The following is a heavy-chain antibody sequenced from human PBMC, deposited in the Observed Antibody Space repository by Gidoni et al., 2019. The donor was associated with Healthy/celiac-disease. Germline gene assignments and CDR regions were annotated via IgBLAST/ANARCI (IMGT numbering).Heavy chain of an antibody. V-gene: IGHV5-10-1*03. CDR1: GYSFTSYW. Sequence: EVQLVPSGAEVKKPGESLRLSCQGSGYSFTSYWSSWVRQMHGKGLEWMGRIEPSDSYTTDSPSFQGHVTISADKSISTAYLQWSSLKASDTAMYYCARLGYSSSEIVWGQGTTVTVSS. CDR3: ARLGYSSSEIV. J-gene: IGHJ6*02. D-gene: IGHD6-6*01. CDR2: IEPSDSYT.